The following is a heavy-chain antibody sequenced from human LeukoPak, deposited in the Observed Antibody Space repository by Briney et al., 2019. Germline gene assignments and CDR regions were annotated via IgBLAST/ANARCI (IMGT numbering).Heavy chain of an antibody. CDR2: IYPGDSDT. CDR1: GYSFTSYW. D-gene: IGHD5-24*01. J-gene: IGHJ3*02. Sequence: VESLKISCKGSGYSFTSYWIGWVRQMPGKGLEWMGIIYPGDSDTRYSPSFQGQVTISADKSISTAYLQWSSLKASDAAMYYCARRSEGDGYNIAFDIWGQGTMVTVSS. V-gene: IGHV5-51*01. CDR3: ARRSEGDGYNIAFDI.